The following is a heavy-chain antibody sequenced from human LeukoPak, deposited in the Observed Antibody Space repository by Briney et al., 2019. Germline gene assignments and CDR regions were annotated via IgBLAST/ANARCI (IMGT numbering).Heavy chain of an antibody. Sequence: GGSLSLSCAASGFSFSSIWMNWVRQAPGKGLEWVGRIKSASIDDGTTDYAAPVKGRFTISRDDANNTLYLQMNSLKTEDTAVYYCTGVSRSSWYDYWGEGTLVTVSS. CDR2: IKSASIDDGTT. D-gene: IGHD6-13*01. CDR1: GFSFSSIW. J-gene: IGHJ4*02. V-gene: IGHV3-15*07. CDR3: TGVSRSSWYDY.